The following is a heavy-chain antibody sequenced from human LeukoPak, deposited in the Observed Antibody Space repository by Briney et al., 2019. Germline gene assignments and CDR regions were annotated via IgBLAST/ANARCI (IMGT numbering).Heavy chain of an antibody. CDR2: ISGSSSYI. CDR3: ARAPTGTIFFDY. D-gene: IGHD1-7*01. J-gene: IGHJ4*02. Sequence: GGSLRLSCAASGFTFSSYAMSWVRQAPGKGLEWVSAISGSSSYIYYADSAKGRFTISRDNAKNSLYLQMNSLRAEDTAVYYCARAPTGTIFFDYWGQGTLVTVSS. CDR1: GFTFSSYA. V-gene: IGHV3-21*01.